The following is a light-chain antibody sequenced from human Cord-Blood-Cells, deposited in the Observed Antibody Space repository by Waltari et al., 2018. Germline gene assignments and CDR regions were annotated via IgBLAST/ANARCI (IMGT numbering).Light chain of an antibody. CDR2: DVS. Sequence: QSALTQPASVSRSPGQPITISCTVTSRDVGGYNYVSWYQQHPGKAPKLMIYDVSNRPSGVSNRFSGSKSGNTASLTISGLQAEDEADYYCSSYTSSSTLVVFGGGTKLTVL. CDR1: SRDVGGYNY. J-gene: IGLJ2*01. V-gene: IGLV2-14*01. CDR3: SSYTSSSTLVV.